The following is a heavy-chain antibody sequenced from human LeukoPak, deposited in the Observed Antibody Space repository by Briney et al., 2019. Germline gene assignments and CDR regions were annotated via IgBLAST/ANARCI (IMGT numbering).Heavy chain of an antibody. J-gene: IGHJ5*02. CDR1: GYIFTDYY. CDR3: ARCSGQLSPFDP. CDR2: IIPILGIA. V-gene: IGHV1-69*02. D-gene: IGHD2-15*01. Sequence: SVKVSCKASGYIFTDYYMHWVRQAPGQGLEWMGRIIPILGIANYAQKFQGRVTITADKSTSTAYMELSSLRSEDTAVYYCARCSGQLSPFDPWGQGTLVTVSS.